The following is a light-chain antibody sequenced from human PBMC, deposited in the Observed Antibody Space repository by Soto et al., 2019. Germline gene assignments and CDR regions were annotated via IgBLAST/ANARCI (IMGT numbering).Light chain of an antibody. Sequence: EIVMTQSPATLSVSPGERATLSCTASQSVSSNLAWYQQKPGQAPRLLIYGASTSATGIPARFSGSGSGTEFTLTISSLQFEDFAVYYCQQYNNWPLFGGGTKVDIK. J-gene: IGKJ4*01. CDR1: QSVSSN. V-gene: IGKV3-15*01. CDR2: GAS. CDR3: QQYNNWPL.